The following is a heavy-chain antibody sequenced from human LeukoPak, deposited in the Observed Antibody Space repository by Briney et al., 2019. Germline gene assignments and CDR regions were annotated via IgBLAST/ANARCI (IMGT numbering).Heavy chain of an antibody. Sequence: GGSLRLSCAASGFTFSSYSMNWVRHAPGKGLEWVSYISSSSSTIYYADSVKGRFTISRDNAKNSLYLQMNSLRAEDTAVYYCARAGPMYDYYMDVWGKGTTVTVSS. CDR3: ARAGPMYDYYMDV. V-gene: IGHV3-48*01. D-gene: IGHD2-8*01. CDR2: ISSSSSTI. CDR1: GFTFSSYS. J-gene: IGHJ6*03.